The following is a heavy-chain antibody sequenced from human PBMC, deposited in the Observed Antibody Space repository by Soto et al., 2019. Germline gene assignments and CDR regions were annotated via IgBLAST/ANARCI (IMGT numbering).Heavy chain of an antibody. CDR1: GYTFTGYY. D-gene: IGHD2-8*01. CDR3: ASALYWSRPGMVYAIGTYGMDV. Sequence: ASVKVSCKASGYTFTGYYMHWVRQAPGQGLEWMGWINPNSGGTNYAQKFQGRVTMTRDTSISTAYMELSRLRSDGTAVYYCASALYWSRPGMVYAIGTYGMDVWGQGTTVTVSS. J-gene: IGHJ6*02. CDR2: INPNSGGT. V-gene: IGHV1-2*02.